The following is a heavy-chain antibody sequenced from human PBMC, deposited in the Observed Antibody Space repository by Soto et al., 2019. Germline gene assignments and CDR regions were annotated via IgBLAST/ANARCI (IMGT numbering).Heavy chain of an antibody. J-gene: IGHJ1*01. D-gene: IGHD1-1*01. CDR3: ARKVGTRSRCLVS. Sequence: SETLSLTCTVSRGSVSSGSYYWSCIRQPPGKGLEWIGYIYYSGSTNYNPSLKSRVTISVDTSKNQFSLKLTSVTAADTAVYYCARKVGTRSRCLVSWGKGTLGT. CDR2: IYYSGST. CDR1: RGSVSSGSYY. V-gene: IGHV4-61*01.